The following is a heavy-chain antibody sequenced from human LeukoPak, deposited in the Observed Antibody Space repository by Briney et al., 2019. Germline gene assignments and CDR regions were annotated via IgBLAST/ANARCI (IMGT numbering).Heavy chain of an antibody. CDR3: ARGNLGIAAAGTLRFDP. CDR1: GGSISSGSYY. Sequence: SQTLSLTCTVSGGSISSGSYYWNWIRQPAGKGLEWIGRIYTSGCTNYNPSLKSRVTISVDTSKNQFSLKLSPVTAADTAVYYCARGNLGIAAAGTLRFDPWGQGTLVTVSS. CDR2: IYTSGCT. V-gene: IGHV4-61*02. J-gene: IGHJ5*02. D-gene: IGHD6-13*01.